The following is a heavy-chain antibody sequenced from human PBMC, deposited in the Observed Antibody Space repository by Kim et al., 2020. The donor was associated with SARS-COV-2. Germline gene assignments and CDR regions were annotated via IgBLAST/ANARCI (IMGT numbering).Heavy chain of an antibody. D-gene: IGHD4-17*01. Sequence: ASVKVSCKASGYTFTGYYMHWVRQAPGQGLEWMGWINPNSGGTNYAQKFQGRVTMTRDTSISTAYMELSRLRSDDTAVYYCARDQYGTTVVRTHSDWYFDLWGRGTLVTVSS. CDR1: GYTFTGYY. CDR3: ARDQYGTTVVRTHSDWYFDL. CDR2: INPNSGGT. V-gene: IGHV1-2*02. J-gene: IGHJ2*01.